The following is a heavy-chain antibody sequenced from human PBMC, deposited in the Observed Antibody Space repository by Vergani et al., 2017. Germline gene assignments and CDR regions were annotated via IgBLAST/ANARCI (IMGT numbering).Heavy chain of an antibody. CDR3: YAGTHDY. D-gene: IGHD2-8*01. V-gene: IGHV3-15*01. CDR2: IRNKNDGGTA. CDR1: GITFKNVW. J-gene: IGHJ4*02. Sequence: EVQVVESGGGLIKPGGSLRLSCVVSGITFKNVWINWVRQAPGKGLEWIGRIRNKNDGGTAEYAAPLKGRFTISRDDSKDSAFLLGHNLRTEGTAVSLCYAGTHDYWGQGTLGTVSS.